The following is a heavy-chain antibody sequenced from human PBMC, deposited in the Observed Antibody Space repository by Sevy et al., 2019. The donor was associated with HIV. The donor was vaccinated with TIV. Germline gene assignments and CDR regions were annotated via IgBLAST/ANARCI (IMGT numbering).Heavy chain of an antibody. CDR3: ARVGKAWFGELLSDY. J-gene: IGHJ4*02. CDR2: IYSGGST. CDR1: GFTVSSNY. V-gene: IGHV3-53*01. D-gene: IGHD3-10*01. Sequence: GGSLRLSCAASGFTVSSNYMSWVRQAPGKGLEWVSVIYSGGSTYYADSVKGRFIISRDNSKNTLYLQMNSLRAEDTAVYYCARVGKAWFGELLSDYWGQGTLVTVSS.